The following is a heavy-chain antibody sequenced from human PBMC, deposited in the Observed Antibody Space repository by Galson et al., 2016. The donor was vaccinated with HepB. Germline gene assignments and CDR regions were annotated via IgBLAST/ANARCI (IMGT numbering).Heavy chain of an antibody. D-gene: IGHD1-26*01. CDR1: GFILSTYP. Sequence: SLRLSCAASGFILSTYPIHWVRQAPDKGLEWVAVISYDGSKKYYVDSLKGRFTISRDNSRSTVYLQMNSLRADDTAVYYCARGSGSYPGWVFDLWGRGALVTVSS. V-gene: IGHV3-30-3*01. CDR2: ISYDGSKK. CDR3: ARGSGSYPGWVFDL. J-gene: IGHJ2*01.